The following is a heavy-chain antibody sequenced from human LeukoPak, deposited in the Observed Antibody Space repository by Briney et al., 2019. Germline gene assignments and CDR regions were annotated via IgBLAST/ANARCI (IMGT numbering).Heavy chain of an antibody. CDR2: IWNDGGKK. V-gene: IGHV3-33*03. D-gene: IGHD3/OR15-3a*01. CDR1: GFTFRNSG. Sequence: GGSLRLSCAASGFTFRNSGMYWVRQAPGKGLEWVAMIWNDGGKKNHADSVKGRFTISRDNSKDTLYLQMNSLRAEDRAVYYCAKGEFWTGQAEYFQHWGQGTLVTVSS. J-gene: IGHJ1*01. CDR3: AKGEFWTGQAEYFQH.